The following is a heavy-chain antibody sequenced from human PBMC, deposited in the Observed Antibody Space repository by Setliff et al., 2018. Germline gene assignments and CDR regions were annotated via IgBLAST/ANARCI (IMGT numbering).Heavy chain of an antibody. CDR2: IWDDGGYK. CDR3: ARTCSGSGCYAGLES. Sequence: PGGSLRLSCAASGFTFSTYRMHWVRQAPGKGLEWVAIIWDDGGYKYHADSVKGRVTISVDTSKSQFSLRLNSVTAADTAVYYCARTCSGSGCYAGLESWGQGTPVTVSS. V-gene: IGHV3-33*08. D-gene: IGHD2-15*01. J-gene: IGHJ4*02. CDR1: GFTFSTYR.